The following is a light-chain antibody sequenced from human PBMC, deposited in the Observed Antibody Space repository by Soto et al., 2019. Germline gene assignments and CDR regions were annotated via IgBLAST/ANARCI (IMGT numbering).Light chain of an antibody. CDR1: NTNIGAGYD. V-gene: IGLV1-40*01. CDR2: ANI. Sequence: QSVLTQPPSVSGAPGQRVSISCPGTNTNIGAGYDVNWYQLLPGTAPKLLIYANINRPSGVPDRFSGSKSGASAFLVITGLQAEDEADYYCQSYDSSLSAWKVFGGGTKLTVL. J-gene: IGLJ3*02. CDR3: QSYDSSLSAWKV.